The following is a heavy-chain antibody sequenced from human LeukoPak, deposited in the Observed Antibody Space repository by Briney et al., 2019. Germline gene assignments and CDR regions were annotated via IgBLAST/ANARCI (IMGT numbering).Heavy chain of an antibody. V-gene: IGHV3-23*01. Sequence: GGSLRLSCAASGFTFSNYAMSWVRQAPGKGLEWISAVSGSGDRTYYAGSVKGRFTISRDNSKNIVYLRMNSLRAEDTAVYFCANSRGYGSGNLWGQGTLVTVSS. J-gene: IGHJ4*02. CDR3: ANSRGYGSGNL. CDR2: VSGSGDRT. CDR1: GFTFSNYA. D-gene: IGHD3-10*01.